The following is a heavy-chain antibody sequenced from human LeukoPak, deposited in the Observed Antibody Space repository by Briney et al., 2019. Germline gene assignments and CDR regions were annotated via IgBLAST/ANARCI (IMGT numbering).Heavy chain of an antibody. V-gene: IGHV3-23*01. J-gene: IGHJ4*02. CDR3: AKDASGYDFGFDY. CDR1: GFTFSSYA. D-gene: IGHD5-12*01. Sequence: PGGSLRLSCAASGFTFSSYAMSRVRQAPGKGLEWVSSISGSGGSTYYADSVKGRFTVSRDNSKNTLYLQMNSLRAEDTAVYYCAKDASGYDFGFDYWGQGTLVTVSS. CDR2: ISGSGGST.